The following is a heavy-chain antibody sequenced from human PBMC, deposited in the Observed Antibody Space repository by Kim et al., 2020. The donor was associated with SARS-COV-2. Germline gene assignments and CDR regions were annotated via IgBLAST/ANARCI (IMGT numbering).Heavy chain of an antibody. Sequence: GGSLRLSCAASGFTFSSYGMHWVRQAPGKGLEWVAVIWYDGSNKYYADSVKGRFTISRDNSKNTLYLQMNSLRAEDTAVYYCARDRRPYSGSYLFFDYWGQGTLVTVSS. CDR2: IWYDGSNK. D-gene: IGHD1-26*01. CDR1: GFTFSSYG. CDR3: ARDRRPYSGSYLFFDY. V-gene: IGHV3-33*01. J-gene: IGHJ4*02.